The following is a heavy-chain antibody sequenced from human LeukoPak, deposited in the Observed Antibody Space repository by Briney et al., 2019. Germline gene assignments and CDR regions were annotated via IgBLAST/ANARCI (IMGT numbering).Heavy chain of an antibody. CDR1: GGTFSSYA. CDR2: IIPIFGTA. J-gene: IGHJ4*02. V-gene: IGHV1-69*13. D-gene: IGHD3-9*01. Sequence: SVKVSCKASGGTFSSYAISWVRQAPGQGLEWMGGIIPIFGTANYAQKFQGRVTITADESTSTAYMELSSLRSEDTAVYYCASRFYDILTGYENYFDYWGQGTLVTASS. CDR3: ASRFYDILTGYENYFDY.